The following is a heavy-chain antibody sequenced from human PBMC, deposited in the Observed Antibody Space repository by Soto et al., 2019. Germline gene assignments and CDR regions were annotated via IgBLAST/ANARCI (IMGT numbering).Heavy chain of an antibody. CDR2: INHSGST. CDR1: GGSFSCYY. J-gene: IGHJ4*02. D-gene: IGHD6-6*01. V-gene: IGHV4-34*01. CDR3: ARGRVSYSSSARYFDY. Sequence: PSETLSLTCAVYGGSFSCYYWSWIRQPPGKGLKWIGEINHSGSTNYNPSLKSRVTISVDTSKNQFSLKLSSVTAADTAVYYCARGRVSYSSSARYFDYWGQGTLVTVSS.